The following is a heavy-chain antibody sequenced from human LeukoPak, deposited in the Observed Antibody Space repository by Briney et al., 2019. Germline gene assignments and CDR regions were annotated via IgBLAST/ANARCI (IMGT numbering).Heavy chain of an antibody. D-gene: IGHD2-2*01. Sequence: GGSLRLSCAASGFTFDDYGMCWVRQAPGKGLEWVSGINWNGGTTGYADSVKGRFTISRDNAKNSLYLQMNSLRAEDTALYYCARSLPAATVGAFDYWGQGTLVTVSS. J-gene: IGHJ4*02. CDR2: INWNGGTT. CDR3: ARSLPAATVGAFDY. CDR1: GFTFDDYG. V-gene: IGHV3-20*04.